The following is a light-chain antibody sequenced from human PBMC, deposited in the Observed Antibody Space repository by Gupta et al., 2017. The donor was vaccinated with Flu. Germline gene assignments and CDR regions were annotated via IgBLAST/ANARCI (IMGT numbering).Light chain of an antibody. CDR1: SSDVGGSNY. CDR3: SSYTSSSTFYV. V-gene: IGLV2-14*01. Sequence: QSALTQPASVSGSPGQSITISCTGTSSDVGGSNYASWYQQHPDKAPKLIIYDVTVRPSGVSSRFSGSKSGNTASLTISGLQAEDETDYYCSSYTSSSTFYVFGTGTKVTVL. J-gene: IGLJ1*01. CDR2: DVT.